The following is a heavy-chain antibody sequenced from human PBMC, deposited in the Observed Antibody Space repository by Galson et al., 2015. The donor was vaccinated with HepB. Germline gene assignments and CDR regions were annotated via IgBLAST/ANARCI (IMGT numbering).Heavy chain of an antibody. D-gene: IGHD4-23*01. CDR3: ARDLDYGGVYGSTWYFDY. CDR1: GYTFTGYH. J-gene: IGHJ4*02. V-gene: IGHV1-2*06. Sequence: SGYTFTGYHIHWVRQAPGQGLEWMGHVDPNNGVTNYAQKFHGRITVTRDTSINTVYMELNSLISDDTAVYYCARDLDYGGVYGSTWYFDYWGQGTLVTVSS. CDR2: VDPNNGVT.